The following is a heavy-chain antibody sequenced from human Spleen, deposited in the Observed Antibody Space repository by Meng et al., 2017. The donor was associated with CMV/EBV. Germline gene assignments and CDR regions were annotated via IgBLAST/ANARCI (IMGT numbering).Heavy chain of an antibody. CDR1: GFSFSSYA. J-gene: IGHJ4*02. D-gene: IGHD1-14*01. CDR2: IYSGGGTT. V-gene: IGHV3-23*03. CDR3: AKLQVTELFDS. Sequence: SCAASGFSFSSYAMSWVRQAPGKGPECVSVIYSGGGTTLYADSVKGRFTISRDNSKNTLYLQMSSLRVEDTAVYYCAKLQVTELFDSWGQGALVTVSS.